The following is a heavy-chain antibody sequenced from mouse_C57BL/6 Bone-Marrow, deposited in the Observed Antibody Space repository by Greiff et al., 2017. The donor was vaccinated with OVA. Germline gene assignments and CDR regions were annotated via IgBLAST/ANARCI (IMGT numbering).Heavy chain of an antibody. CDR1: GYTFTDYE. Sequence: VQLQQSGAELVRPGASVTLSCKASGYTFTDYEMHWVKQTPVHGLEWIGAIDPETGGTAYNQKFKGKAILTVDKSSSTAYMELHSLTSEDSAVYYCTGGYSNYYAMDYWGQGTAVTVSS. CDR3: TGGYSNYYAMDY. D-gene: IGHD2-5*01. J-gene: IGHJ4*01. CDR2: IDPETGGT. V-gene: IGHV1-15*01.